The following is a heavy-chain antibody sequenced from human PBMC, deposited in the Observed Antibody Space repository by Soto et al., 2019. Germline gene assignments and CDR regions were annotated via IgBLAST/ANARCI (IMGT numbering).Heavy chain of an antibody. CDR2: IYYSGST. D-gene: IGHD2-2*01. Sequence: SEPLSLTCTVSGGSISSYYWSWIRQPPGKGLEWIGYIYYSGSTNYNPSLESRVTISVDTSKNQFSLKLSSVTAADTAVYYCARAVRSTSFPHFDPWGQGTLVTVSS. J-gene: IGHJ5*02. CDR1: GGSISSYY. V-gene: IGHV4-59*01. CDR3: ARAVRSTSFPHFDP.